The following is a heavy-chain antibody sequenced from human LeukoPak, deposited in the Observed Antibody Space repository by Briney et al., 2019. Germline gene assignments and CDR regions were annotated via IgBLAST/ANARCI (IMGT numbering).Heavy chain of an antibody. D-gene: IGHD3-22*01. CDR3: ARDRGIYYDSSGYPGY. V-gene: IGHV3-11*01. Sequence: GGSLRLSCAASGLTFSAYYMSWIRQAPGKGLEWVSYISSSGSTIYHADSVKGRFTISRDNAKNSLYLQMNSLRAEDTAVYYCARDRGIYYDSSGYPGYWGQGTLVTVSS. CDR2: ISSSGSTI. J-gene: IGHJ4*02. CDR1: GLTFSAYY.